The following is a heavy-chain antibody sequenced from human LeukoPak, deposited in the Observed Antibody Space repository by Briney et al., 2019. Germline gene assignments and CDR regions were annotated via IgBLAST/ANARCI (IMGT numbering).Heavy chain of an antibody. CDR1: GFTFTTYW. V-gene: IGHV3-23*01. Sequence: GGSLRLSCAASGFTFTTYWMSWVRQVPGKGLEWISAISSSGSSTYYGESVKGRFTISRDNSKKTLYLQMNSLRVEDTAIYYCAKDSGLRWFGENYYYMDVWGKGTTVTFSS. CDR3: AKDSGLRWFGENYYYMDV. D-gene: IGHD3-10*01. CDR2: ISSSGSST. J-gene: IGHJ6*03.